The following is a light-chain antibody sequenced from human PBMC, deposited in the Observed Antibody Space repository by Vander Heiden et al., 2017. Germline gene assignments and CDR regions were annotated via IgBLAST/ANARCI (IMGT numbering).Light chain of an antibody. V-gene: IGLV1-44*01. CDR2: SNI. CDR1: TSSIGSNI. CDR3: AAGDDSLNGWV. J-gene: IGLJ3*02. Sequence: QSVLTQPPSASGTPGQRVTISCSGSTSSIGSNIVDCYHQLPGTAPKLLIYSNIQRPSGVPDRFSGSKSGTSASLAISGLQSEDEADYYCAAGDDSLNGWVFGGGTKLTVL.